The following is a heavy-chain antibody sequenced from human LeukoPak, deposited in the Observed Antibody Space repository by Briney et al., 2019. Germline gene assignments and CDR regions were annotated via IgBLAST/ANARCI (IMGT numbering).Heavy chain of an antibody. D-gene: IGHD2-2*01. V-gene: IGHV3-7*01. CDR2: IKEDANEK. CDR3: ARAGYCTSNSCYSPNFYYMDV. CDR1: GFTFRSYR. Sequence: GGSLRLSCAASGFTFRSYRMSWVRQAPGKGLEWVANIKEDANEKYYVDSVRGRFIISRDNAKNSLFLQMYSLRADDTAVYDCARAGYCTSNSCYSPNFYYMDVWGKGTTVAVSS. J-gene: IGHJ6*03.